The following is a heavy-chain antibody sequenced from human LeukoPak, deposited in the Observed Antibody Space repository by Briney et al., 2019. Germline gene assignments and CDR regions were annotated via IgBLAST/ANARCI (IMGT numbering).Heavy chain of an antibody. J-gene: IGHJ4*02. CDR1: AFTFSSYA. D-gene: IGHD2-2*01. CDR2: ISSSSSTI. CDR3: ARVGNTGDAVIIPAAMGFDN. Sequence: GGSLRLSCAASAFTFSSYAINWVRQAPGKGLEWLSYISSSSSTILYADSVKGRFTISRDNARNSLYLQMNSLRAEDTAVYFCARVGNTGDAVIIPAAMGFDNWGQGTVVTVSS. V-gene: IGHV3-48*01.